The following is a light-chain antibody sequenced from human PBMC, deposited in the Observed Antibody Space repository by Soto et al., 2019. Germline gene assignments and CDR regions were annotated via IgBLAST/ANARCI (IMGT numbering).Light chain of an antibody. CDR2: ANT. J-gene: IGLJ1*01. V-gene: IGLV1-40*01. CDR3: ATWDDSLNGFYV. CDR1: SSNIGATYD. Sequence: QSVLTQPPSVSGAPGQRVTISCTGSSSNIGATYDVHWYQQLPGTAPKLLIYANTNRPSGVPDRFPGSKSGTSASLAITGLQAEDEADYFCATWDDSLNGFYVFGTGTKVTVL.